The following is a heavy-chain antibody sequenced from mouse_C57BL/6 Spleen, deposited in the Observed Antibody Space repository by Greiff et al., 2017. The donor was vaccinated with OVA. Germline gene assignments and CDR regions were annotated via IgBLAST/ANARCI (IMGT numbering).Heavy chain of an antibody. J-gene: IGHJ4*01. CDR2: IDPETGGT. D-gene: IGHD1-1*01. Sequence: QVQLQQSGAELVRPGASVTLSCKASGYTFTDYEMHWVKQTPVHGLEWIGAIDPETGGTAYNQKFKGKAILTADKSSSTAYMELRSLTSEDSAVYYCTRYRYYGSSPYAMDYWGQGTSVTVSS. CDR3: TRYRYYGSSPYAMDY. CDR1: GYTFTDYE. V-gene: IGHV1-15*01.